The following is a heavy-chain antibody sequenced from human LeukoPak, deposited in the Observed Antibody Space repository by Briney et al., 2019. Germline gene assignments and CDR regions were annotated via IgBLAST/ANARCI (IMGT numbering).Heavy chain of an antibody. CDR2: ISAYNGNT. D-gene: IGHD5-12*01. V-gene: IGHV1-18*01. Sequence: ASVKVSCKASGYTFTSYGISWVRQAPGQGLEWMGWISAYNGNTSYAQKLQGRVTMTTGTSTSTAYMELRSLRSDDTAVYYCARVISWLAYNWFDPWGQGTLVTVSS. CDR3: ARVISWLAYNWFDP. J-gene: IGHJ5*02. CDR1: GYTFTSYG.